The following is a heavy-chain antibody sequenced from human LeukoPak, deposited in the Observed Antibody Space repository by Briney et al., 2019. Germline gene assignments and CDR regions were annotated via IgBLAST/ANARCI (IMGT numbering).Heavy chain of an antibody. J-gene: IGHJ4*02. V-gene: IGHV3-23*01. CDR3: AKEGPGYFDWLVDY. CDR2: ISGSGGST. D-gene: IGHD3-9*01. CDR1: GFTFSSYA. Sequence: ETGGSLRLSCAASGFTFSSYAMSWVRQAPGKGLEWVSAISGSGGSTYYADSVKGRFTISRDSSKNTLYLQMNSLRAEDTAVYYCAKEGPGYFDWLVDYWGQGTLVTVSS.